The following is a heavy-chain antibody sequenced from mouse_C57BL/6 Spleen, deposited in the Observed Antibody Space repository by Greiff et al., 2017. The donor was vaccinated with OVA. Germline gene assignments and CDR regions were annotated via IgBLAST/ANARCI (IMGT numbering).Heavy chain of an antibody. CDR3: AREVITTVVLDY. V-gene: IGHV1-61*01. D-gene: IGHD1-1*01. J-gene: IGHJ2*01. Sequence: QVQLKQPGAELVRPGSSVKLSCKASGYTFTSYWMDWVKQRPGQGLEWIGNIYPSDSETHYNQKFKDKATLTVDKSSSTAYMQLSSLTSEDSAVYYCAREVITTVVLDYWGQGTTLTVSS. CDR1: GYTFTSYW. CDR2: IYPSDSET.